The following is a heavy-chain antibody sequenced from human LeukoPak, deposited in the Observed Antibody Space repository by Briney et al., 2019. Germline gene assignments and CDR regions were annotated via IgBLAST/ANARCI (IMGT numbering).Heavy chain of an antibody. D-gene: IGHD3-22*01. J-gene: IGHJ4*02. Sequence: GASVKVSCKASGYSFTGFYIHWVRQAPGQGLEWMAWINPQTGATNYAQKFKGRITTTRDLSITTAYMEVTTLRSDDTAVYYCARGGDDSGLYFASWGQGTLVTVSS. CDR1: GYSFTGFY. CDR2: INPQTGAT. CDR3: ARGGDDSGLYFAS. V-gene: IGHV1-2*02.